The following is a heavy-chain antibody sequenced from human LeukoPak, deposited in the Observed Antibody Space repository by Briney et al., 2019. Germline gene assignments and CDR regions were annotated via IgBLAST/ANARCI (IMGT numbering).Heavy chain of an antibody. V-gene: IGHV3-23*01. CDR2: ISGSGGST. Sequence: GGSLRLSCAAPGFTFSSYAMSWVRQAPGKGLEWVSAISGSGGSTYYADSVKGRFTISRDNSKNTLYLQMNSLRAEDTAVYYCARTRSSGWSRFDYWGQGTLVTVSS. CDR3: ARTRSSGWSRFDY. CDR1: GFTFSSYA. D-gene: IGHD6-19*01. J-gene: IGHJ4*02.